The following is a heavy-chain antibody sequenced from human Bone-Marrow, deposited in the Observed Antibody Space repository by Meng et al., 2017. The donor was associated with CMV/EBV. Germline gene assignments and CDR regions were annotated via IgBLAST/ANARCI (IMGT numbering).Heavy chain of an antibody. CDR2: ISYDGRNK. V-gene: IGHV3-30*04. CDR3: ASGVGPTIEGDY. J-gene: IGHJ4*02. CDR1: GFTFSSYS. D-gene: IGHD1-26*01. Sequence: GESLKISCAASGFTFSSYSMHWVRQAPGKGLEWVAVISYDGRNKYYPDSVKGRFTISRDNSKNTLYLQMNSLRADDTAVYYCASGVGPTIEGDYWGQGPLVTVSA.